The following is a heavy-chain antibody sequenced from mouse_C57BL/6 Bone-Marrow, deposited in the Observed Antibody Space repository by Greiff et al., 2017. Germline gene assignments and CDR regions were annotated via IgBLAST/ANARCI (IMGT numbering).Heavy chain of an antibody. D-gene: IGHD2-4*01. CDR2: INPYNGDT. J-gene: IGHJ3*01. CDR1: GYSFTGYF. V-gene: IGHV1-20*01. Sequence: EVQVVESGPELVKPGDSVKISCKASGYSFTGYFMNWVMQSHGKSLEWIGRINPYNGDTFYNQQFKGKATLTVDKSSSTAHMELRSLTSEDSAVYYCARSRYDYPFAYWGQGTLVTVSA. CDR3: ARSRYDYPFAY.